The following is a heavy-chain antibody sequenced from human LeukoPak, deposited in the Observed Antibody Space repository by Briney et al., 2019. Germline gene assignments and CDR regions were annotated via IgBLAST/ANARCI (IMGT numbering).Heavy chain of an antibody. V-gene: IGHV1-8*01. Sequence: SSVKVCCKASGYAFTSYDINWVRQATGQGLGWMGYMNPNSGNTGSAQKFQGRVTMTRNTSISTAYMELSSLRSEDTAVYYCASELRHQDYWGQGTLVTVSS. CDR3: ASELRHQDY. D-gene: IGHD2-15*01. CDR1: GYAFTSYD. CDR2: MNPNSGNT. J-gene: IGHJ4*02.